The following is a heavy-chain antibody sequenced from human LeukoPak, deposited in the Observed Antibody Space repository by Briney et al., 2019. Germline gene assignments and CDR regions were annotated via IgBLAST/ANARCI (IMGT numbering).Heavy chain of an antibody. J-gene: IGHJ4*02. D-gene: IGHD3-9*01. CDR1: GFTFSSYG. V-gene: IGHV3-23*01. CDR3: AKDGQIYFDWLFPFDF. Sequence: GGSLRLSCAASGFTFSSYGMSWVRQAPGKGLEWVSAVSGSGDYYYADSVKGRFTISRDNSRNTLYLQMNNLRAEDTAVYYCAKDGQIYFDWLFPFDFWGRGTLVTVSS. CDR2: VSGSGDY.